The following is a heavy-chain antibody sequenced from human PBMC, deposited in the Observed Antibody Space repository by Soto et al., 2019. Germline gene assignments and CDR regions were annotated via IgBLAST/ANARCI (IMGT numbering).Heavy chain of an antibody. Sequence: EVQLVESGGGLVQPGGSLKLSCAASGFTFSGSAMHWVRQASGKGLEWVGRIRSKANRYATEYAASVTGRFTISRDDSKNTAYLQMNSLKTEDTAVYYCIPNLWDYWGQGTLVTVSS. CDR2: IRSKANRYAT. V-gene: IGHV3-73*01. J-gene: IGHJ4*02. CDR1: GFTFSGSA. D-gene: IGHD3-16*01. CDR3: IPNLWDY.